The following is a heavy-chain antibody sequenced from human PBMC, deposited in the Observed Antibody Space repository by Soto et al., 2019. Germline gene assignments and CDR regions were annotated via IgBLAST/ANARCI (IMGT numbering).Heavy chain of an antibody. J-gene: IGHJ4*02. D-gene: IGHD3-10*01. CDR3: ARHTVTIPDY. Sequence: SETLSLTCTVSGGSISSSSYYWGWIRQPPGKGLEWIGSIYYSGSTYYNPSLKSRVTISVDTSKNQFSLKLSSVTAADTAVYYRARHTVTIPDYWGQGTLVTVSS. CDR2: IYYSGST. CDR1: GGSISSSSYY. V-gene: IGHV4-39*01.